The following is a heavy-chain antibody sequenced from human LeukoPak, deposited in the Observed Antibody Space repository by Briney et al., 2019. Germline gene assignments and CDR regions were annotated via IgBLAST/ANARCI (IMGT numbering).Heavy chain of an antibody. D-gene: IGHD3-3*01. J-gene: IGHJ5*02. Sequence: PSETLSLTCTVSGGSISSHSLSWIRQPPGKGLEWIGYISYSGGTNYNPSLKSRVTISVDTSKNQFSLKLSSVTAADTAVYYCARDFWSGSNWFDPWGQGTLVTVSS. V-gene: IGHV4-59*11. CDR3: ARDFWSGSNWFDP. CDR2: ISYSGGT. CDR1: GGSISSHS.